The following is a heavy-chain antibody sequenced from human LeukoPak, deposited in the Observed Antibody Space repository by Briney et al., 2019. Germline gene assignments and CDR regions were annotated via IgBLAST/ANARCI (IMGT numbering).Heavy chain of an antibody. Sequence: GESLKISCKGSGYTFMNNWIGWGRQMPGKCLEWRGIIYLGDSNTSYSPSVQGQVTISGDKSISPSYRPLSTPTAPGCAVCCCARQIQQYFALGGCGQGVMVSASS. J-gene: IGHJ3*01. D-gene: IGHD3-9*01. CDR1: GYTFMNNW. CDR2: IYLGDSNT. CDR3: ARQIQQYFALGG. V-gene: IGHV5-51*01.